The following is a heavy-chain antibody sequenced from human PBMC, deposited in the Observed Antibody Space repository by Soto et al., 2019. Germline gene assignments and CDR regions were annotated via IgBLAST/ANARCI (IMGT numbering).Heavy chain of an antibody. Sequence: QVQLVQSGAEVKKPGSSVKVSCKASGGTFSSYTISWVRQAPGQGLEWMGRIIPILGIANYAQKFQGRVTITADKXTSTANMDLSSVRSEDTAVYYCARGGSESYATTFDYWGQGTLVTVSS. CDR1: GGTFSSYT. V-gene: IGHV1-69*02. CDR2: IIPILGIA. D-gene: IGHD1-26*01. CDR3: ARGGSESYATTFDY. J-gene: IGHJ4*02.